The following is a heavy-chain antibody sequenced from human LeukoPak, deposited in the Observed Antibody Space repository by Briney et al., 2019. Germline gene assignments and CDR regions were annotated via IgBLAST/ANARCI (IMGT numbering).Heavy chain of an antibody. CDR1: DYSISSGNY. D-gene: IGHD3-22*01. CDR2: VYHSGST. CDR3: ARNDSSGYFDY. V-gene: IGHV4-38-2*01. J-gene: IGHJ4*02. Sequence: SSETLSLTCAVSDYSISSGNYWGWIRQPPGKGLEWIGSVYHSGSTHYSPSLKSRVTIAVDTSKNQFSLKLSSVTAADTAVYYCARNDSSGYFDYWYWGHVVTVSS.